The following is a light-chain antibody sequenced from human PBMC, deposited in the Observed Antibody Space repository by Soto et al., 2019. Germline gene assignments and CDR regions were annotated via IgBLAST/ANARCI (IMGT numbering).Light chain of an antibody. J-gene: IGKJ5*01. Sequence: IVMMQSPATLSVSPGERATLSCRASQSVSSSYLAWYQQKPGQAPRLLIYGGSRRATGVPDRFSGGGSGTDFTLTISRLEPEDFGVFYCHQYGSAPRTFGQGTRLEIK. CDR1: QSVSSSY. CDR2: GGS. V-gene: IGKV3-20*01. CDR3: HQYGSAPRT.